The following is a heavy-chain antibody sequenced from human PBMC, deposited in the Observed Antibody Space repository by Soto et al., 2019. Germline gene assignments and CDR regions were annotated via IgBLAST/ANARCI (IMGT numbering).Heavy chain of an antibody. D-gene: IGHD3-3*01. CDR3: ARDSTPGAAIFGVVIIRNYYYYGMDV. V-gene: IGHV1-18*01. CDR2: ISAYNGNT. CDR1: GYTFTSYG. Sequence: ASVKVSCKASGYTFTSYGISWVRQAPGQGLEWMGWISAYNGNTNYAQKLQGRVTMTTDTSTSTAYMELRSLRSDDTAVYYCARDSTPGAAIFGVVIIRNYYYYGMDVWGQGTTVTV. J-gene: IGHJ6*02.